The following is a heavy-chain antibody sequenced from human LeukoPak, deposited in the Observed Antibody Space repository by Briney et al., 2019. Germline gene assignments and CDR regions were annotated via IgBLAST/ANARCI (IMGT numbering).Heavy chain of an antibody. CDR1: GFTFSSYS. CDR2: ISSSSSYM. D-gene: IGHD3-22*01. V-gene: IGHV3-21*01. Sequence: GGSLRLSCAASGFTFSSYSMNWVRQAPGKGLEWVSSISSSSSYMYYADSVKGRFTISRDNAKNSLYLQMNSLRAEDTAVYYCARGVTYYYDSSGPDPFDYWGQGTLVTVSS. J-gene: IGHJ4*02. CDR3: ARGVTYYYDSSGPDPFDY.